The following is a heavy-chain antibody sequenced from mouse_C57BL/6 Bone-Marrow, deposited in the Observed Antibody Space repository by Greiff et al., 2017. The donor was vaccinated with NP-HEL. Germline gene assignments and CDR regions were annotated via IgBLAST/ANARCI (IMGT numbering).Heavy chain of an antibody. J-gene: IGHJ3*01. D-gene: IGHD1-1*01. V-gene: IGHV7-1*01. CDR1: GFTFSDFY. CDR3: ARDADYYGKGAFAY. Sequence: EVQLVESGGGLVQSGRSLRLSCATSGFTFSDFYMEWVRQAPGKGLEWIAASRNKANDYTTEYSASVKGRFIVSRDTSQSILYLQMNALRAEDTAIYYCARDADYYGKGAFAYWGQGTLVTVSA. CDR2: SRNKANDYTT.